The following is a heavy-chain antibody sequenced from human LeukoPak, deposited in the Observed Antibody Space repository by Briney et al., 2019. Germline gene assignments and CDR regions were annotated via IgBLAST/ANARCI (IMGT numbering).Heavy chain of an antibody. CDR1: GFTFSSYA. CDR2: ISYDGSNK. Sequence: GGSLRLSCAASGFTFSSYAMHWVRQAPGKGLEWVAVISYDGSNKYYVDSVKGRFTISRDNSKNTLYLQMNSLRAEDTAVYYCARVKKGYDILTGYYGGFDPWGQGTLVTVSS. J-gene: IGHJ5*02. D-gene: IGHD3-9*01. V-gene: IGHV3-30-3*01. CDR3: ARVKKGYDILTGYYGGFDP.